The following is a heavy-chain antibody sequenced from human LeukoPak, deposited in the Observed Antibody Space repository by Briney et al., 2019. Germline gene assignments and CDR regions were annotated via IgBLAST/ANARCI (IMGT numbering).Heavy chain of an antibody. V-gene: IGHV3-23*01. CDR2: IIASSGST. J-gene: IGHJ4*02. CDR3: AKGAYDYIEMGYFDY. Sequence: SGGSLRLSCAASGFSISNSAMSWVRQAPGKGLEWVSLIIASSGSTFYADSVKGRFTISRDNSNNTLFLQMNSLRAEDTAVYYCAKGAYDYIEMGYFDYWGQGTLVTVSS. CDR1: GFSISNSA. D-gene: IGHD5-12*01.